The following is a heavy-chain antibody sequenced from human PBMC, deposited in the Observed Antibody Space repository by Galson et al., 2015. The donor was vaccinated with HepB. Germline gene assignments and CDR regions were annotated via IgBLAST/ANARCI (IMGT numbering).Heavy chain of an antibody. CDR3: XRVYXSXAGCYRAPFDY. CDR2: IWXXXXXK. CDR1: GFTFXXXX. J-gene: IGHJ4*02. D-gene: IGHD2-15*01. V-gene: IGHV3-33*01. Sequence: SLRLSCAAFGFTFXXXXXXXXXXXXXXGLXXXAVIWXXXXXKYXXXXXXXRFXISRDNSKNTLYLQMNSLRAEDTAVYYXXRVYXSXAGCYRAPFDYWGRXTLVXVSS.